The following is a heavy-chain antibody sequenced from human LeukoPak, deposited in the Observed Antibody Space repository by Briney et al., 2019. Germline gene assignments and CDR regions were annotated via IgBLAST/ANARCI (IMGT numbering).Heavy chain of an antibody. CDR3: AKEPAQLWLLGYFDY. Sequence: GGSLRLSCAASGFTFSNAWMSWVRQAPGKGLEWVGHIISKTDGGTTDYAAPVKGRFTISRDDSKNTLYLQMNSLKTEDTAVYYCAKEPAQLWLLGYFDYWGQGTLVTVSS. J-gene: IGHJ4*02. V-gene: IGHV3-15*01. CDR2: IISKTDGGTT. D-gene: IGHD5-18*01. CDR1: GFTFSNAW.